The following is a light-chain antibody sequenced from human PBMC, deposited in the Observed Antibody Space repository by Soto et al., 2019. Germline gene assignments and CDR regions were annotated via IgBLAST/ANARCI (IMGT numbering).Light chain of an antibody. CDR3: QSYDSSLSGVV. CDR2: ANS. J-gene: IGLJ2*01. CDR1: SSNIGSGYD. Sequence: QSVLTQPPSVSGAPGQRVTISCTGSSSNIGSGYDLHWYQQLPGTAPKLLIYANSNRPSGVPDRFSGSKSGTSASLAITGLQAEDEADYYCQSYDSSLSGVVFGGGTKLTVL. V-gene: IGLV1-40*01.